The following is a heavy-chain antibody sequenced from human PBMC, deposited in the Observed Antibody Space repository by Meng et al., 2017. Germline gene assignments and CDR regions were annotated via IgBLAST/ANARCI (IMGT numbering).Heavy chain of an antibody. CDR1: GYTFTGYY. CDR2: INPNSGGT. D-gene: IGHD6-19*01. J-gene: IGHJ4*02. V-gene: IGHV1-2*02. CDR3: ARGLVLSWLDWDY. Sequence: ASVKVSCKASGYTFTGYYMHWVRQAPGQGLEWMGWINPNSGGTNYAQKFQGRVTMTRDTSISTAYMELSRLRSDDTAVYYCARGLVLSWLDWDYWGQGTLVTVPS.